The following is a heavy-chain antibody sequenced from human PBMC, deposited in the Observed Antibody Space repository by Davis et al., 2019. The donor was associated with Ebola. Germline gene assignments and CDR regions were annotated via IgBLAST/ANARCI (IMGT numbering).Heavy chain of an antibody. V-gene: IGHV4-59*01. J-gene: IGHJ4*02. CDR3: ARARETYGVLTGYYGATIDS. CDR1: GDSMTSYY. CDR2: VYDNGSP. Sequence: SETLSLTCTVSGDSMTSYYWTWIRQPPGKGLDWIGYVYDNGSPSYSPSLKSRVSMSMDMSKNQFSLRLTSVTAADTAVNYCARARETYGVLTGYYGATIDSWGQGTLVTVSS. D-gene: IGHD3-9*01.